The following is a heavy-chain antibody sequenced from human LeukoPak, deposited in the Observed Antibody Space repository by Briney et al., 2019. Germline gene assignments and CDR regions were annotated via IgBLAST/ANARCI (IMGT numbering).Heavy chain of an antibody. D-gene: IGHD3-10*01. Sequence: PGGSLRLSCAASGFTFSSFGMHWVRQAPGKGLEWVAFIRYDGSNKYYADSVKGRFTISRDNSKNTLYLQMNSLRAEDTAVYYCAKDNIWFGELSYYFDYWGQGTLVTVSS. CDR2: IRYDGSNK. J-gene: IGHJ4*02. CDR1: GFTFSSFG. V-gene: IGHV3-30*02. CDR3: AKDNIWFGELSYYFDY.